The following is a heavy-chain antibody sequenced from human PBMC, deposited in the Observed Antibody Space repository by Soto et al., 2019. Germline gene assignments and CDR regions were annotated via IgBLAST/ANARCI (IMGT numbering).Heavy chain of an antibody. Sequence: GGSLRLSCAASGFTFSSYAMSWVRQAPGKGLEWVSAISGSGGSTYYADSVKGRFTISRDNSKNTLYLQMNSLRAEDTAVYYCAKDRRRGYSSSSGKLDYWGQGTLVTVSS. J-gene: IGHJ4*02. CDR2: ISGSGGST. CDR3: AKDRRRGYSSSSGKLDY. D-gene: IGHD6-6*01. CDR1: GFTFSSYA. V-gene: IGHV3-23*01.